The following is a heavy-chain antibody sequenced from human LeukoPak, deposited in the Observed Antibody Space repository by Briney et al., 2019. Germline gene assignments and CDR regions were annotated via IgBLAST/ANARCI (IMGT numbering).Heavy chain of an antibody. V-gene: IGHV1-69*01. CDR3: ARDRVYGDYLYYFDY. D-gene: IGHD4-17*01. Sequence: SVKVSCKASGGSFSRYAISWVRQAPGQGLEWMGGIIPIFGTANYAQKFQGRVTITADESTSTAYMELSSLRSEDTAVYYCARDRVYGDYLYYFDYWGQGTLVTVSS. CDR2: IIPIFGTA. J-gene: IGHJ4*02. CDR1: GGSFSRYA.